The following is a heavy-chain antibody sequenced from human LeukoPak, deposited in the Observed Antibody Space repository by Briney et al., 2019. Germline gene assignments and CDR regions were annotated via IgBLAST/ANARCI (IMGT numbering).Heavy chain of an antibody. CDR3: VRDLQRHYLGVAVAGRRRWFDP. CDR1: AFTFSNYW. D-gene: IGHD6-13*01. Sequence: WGSLRLSSAASAFTFSNYWMHCGRQAPGKERVAFSRINSDGSSTNYADSVKGRFTISRDNAKNTLYLQMNSLRAEDTAIYYCVRDLQRHYLGVAVAGRRRWFDPWGQGTLVSVSS. V-gene: IGHV3-74*01. J-gene: IGHJ5*02. CDR2: INSDGSST.